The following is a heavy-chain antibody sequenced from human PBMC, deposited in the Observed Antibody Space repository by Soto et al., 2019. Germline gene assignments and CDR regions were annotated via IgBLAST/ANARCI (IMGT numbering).Heavy chain of an antibody. D-gene: IGHD3-10*01. CDR3: ARDRPFQNGSPTLIIDY. Sequence: ASVKVSCKASGGTFSSYAISWVRQAPGQGLEWMGIINPSGGSTSYAQKFQGRVTMTRDTSTSTVYMELSSLRSEDTAVYYCARDRPFQNGSPTLIIDYWGQGTLVTVSS. CDR2: INPSGGST. CDR1: GGTFSSYA. V-gene: IGHV1-46*01. J-gene: IGHJ4*02.